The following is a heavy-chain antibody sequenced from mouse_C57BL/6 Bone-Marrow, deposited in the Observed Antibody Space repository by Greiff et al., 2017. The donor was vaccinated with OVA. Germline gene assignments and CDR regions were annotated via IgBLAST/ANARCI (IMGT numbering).Heavy chain of an antibody. Sequence: KQRTGQGLEWIGEIYPRSGNTYYNEKFKGKATLTADKSSSTAYMELRSLTSEDSAVYFCARESSYGRYAMDYWGQGTSVTVSS. V-gene: IGHV1-81*01. CDR2: IYPRSGNT. J-gene: IGHJ4*01. CDR3: ARESSYGRYAMDY. D-gene: IGHD1-1*01.